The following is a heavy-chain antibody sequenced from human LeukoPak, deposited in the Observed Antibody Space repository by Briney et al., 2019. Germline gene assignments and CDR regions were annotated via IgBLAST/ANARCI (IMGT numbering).Heavy chain of an antibody. CDR1: GASFSNDY. D-gene: IGHD4-17*01. Sequence: SETLSLTCTVSGASFSNDYWSWVRQAPGKRLEWIGYIYHNGRTNYSPSLKSRVTISVDKSKNQFSLKLSSVTAADTAVYYCATGRDYGDYDFDYWGQGTLVTVSS. J-gene: IGHJ4*02. CDR3: ATGRDYGDYDFDY. V-gene: IGHV4-59*12. CDR2: IYHNGRT.